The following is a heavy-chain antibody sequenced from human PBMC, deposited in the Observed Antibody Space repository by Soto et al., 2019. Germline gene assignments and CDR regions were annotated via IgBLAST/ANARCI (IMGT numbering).Heavy chain of an antibody. CDR1: GFTVSSNY. CDR2: IDSAGST. Sequence: EVQLVESGGGLVQPGGSLRLSCAASGFTVSSNYMSWVRQPPGKGLEWVSIIDSAGSTYYADSVEGRFTISRDNSKNTLYLQMNSLRAEDTAVYYCARAVPTIYYRYMDVWGKGTTVTVSS. V-gene: IGHV3-66*01. CDR3: ARAVPTIYYRYMDV. D-gene: IGHD5-12*01. J-gene: IGHJ6*03.